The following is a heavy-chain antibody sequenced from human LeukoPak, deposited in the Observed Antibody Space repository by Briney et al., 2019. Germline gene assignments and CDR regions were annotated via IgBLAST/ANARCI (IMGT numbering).Heavy chain of an antibody. CDR2: IYYSGST. D-gene: IGHD1-26*01. CDR3: ARSLGATAPPFDY. J-gene: IGHJ4*02. Sequence: PSETLSLTCTVSGGSISSSSYYWGWIRQPPGKGLEWIGSIYYSGSTYYNPSLKSRVTISVDTSKNQFSPKLSSVTAADTAVYYCARSLGATAPPFDYWGQGTLVTVSS. V-gene: IGHV4-39*01. CDR1: GGSISSSSYY.